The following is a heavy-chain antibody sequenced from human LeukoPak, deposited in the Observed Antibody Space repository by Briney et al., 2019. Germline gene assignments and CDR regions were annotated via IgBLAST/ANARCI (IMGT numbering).Heavy chain of an antibody. V-gene: IGHV4-38-2*02. D-gene: IGHD3-22*01. J-gene: IGHJ3*02. CDR1: GYSISSGYY. CDR2: IYESGST. Sequence: SETLSLTCTVSGYSISSGYYWGWIRQPPGKGLEWIGSIYESGSTYYNPSLESRVTISLDTSRNQFSLKLNSVTAADTAVYYCAKSNGYGLIDIWGQGTMVTVSS. CDR3: AKSNGYGLIDI.